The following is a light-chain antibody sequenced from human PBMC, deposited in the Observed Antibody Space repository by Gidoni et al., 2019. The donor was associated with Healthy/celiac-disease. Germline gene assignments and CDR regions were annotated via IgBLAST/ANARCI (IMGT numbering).Light chain of an antibody. CDR3: QQYGSSGT. Sequence: EIVLTQSPGTLSLSPGERATLSCRASQSVSSSYLAWYQQKPGQAPRLLIYGASSRATGIPDRFSGSGSGTDFTLTISRLEPEEFAVYYCQQYGSSGTFGGXTKVEIK. V-gene: IGKV3-20*01. J-gene: IGKJ4*01. CDR1: QSVSSSY. CDR2: GAS.